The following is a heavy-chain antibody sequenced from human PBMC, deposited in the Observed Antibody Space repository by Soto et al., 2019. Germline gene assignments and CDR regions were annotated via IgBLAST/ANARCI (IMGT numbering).Heavy chain of an antibody. CDR2: INPNSGGT. Sequence: QVQLVQSGAEVRKPGASVKVSCKASGYTFSDYYKHWVRQAPGQGLEWMGWINPNSGGTKYAPKFQGGVTMTRHTSITTAYMELSRLRSGDTAVYYCAREPATAKPEGVDFWGQGTLVTVSS. CDR3: AREPATAKPEGVDF. V-gene: IGHV1-2*02. D-gene: IGHD1-1*01. J-gene: IGHJ4*02. CDR1: GYTFSDYY.